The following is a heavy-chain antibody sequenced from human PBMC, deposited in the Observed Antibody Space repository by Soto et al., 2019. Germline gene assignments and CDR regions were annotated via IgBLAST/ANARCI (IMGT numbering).Heavy chain of an antibody. D-gene: IGHD3-10*01. J-gene: IGHJ4*02. Sequence: SETLSLTCTVSGGSISSGDYYWSWIRQPPGKGLEWIGYIYYSGSTYYNPSLKSRVTISVDTSKNQFSLKLSSVTAADTAVYYCASYYGSGSYLAARAFDYSGQGTLVTGSS. CDR3: ASYYGSGSYLAARAFDY. CDR1: GGSISSGDYY. CDR2: IYYSGST. V-gene: IGHV4-30-4*01.